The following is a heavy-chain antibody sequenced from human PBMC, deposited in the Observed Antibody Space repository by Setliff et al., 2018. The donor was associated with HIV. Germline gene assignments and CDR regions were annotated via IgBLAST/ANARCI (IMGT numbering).Heavy chain of an antibody. J-gene: IGHJ6*03. D-gene: IGHD3-9*01. CDR1: GSGFTFSSYS. CDR2: ISSTSSTI. V-gene: IGHV3-48*01. Sequence: PGGSLRLSCAASGSGFTFSSYSMNWVRQAPGKGQEWVSYISSTSSTIYYANSVKGRFTISRDDAKNSLYLQMNSLRAEDTAVYYCARDLYFYYYMDVWGKGTTVTVSS. CDR3: ARDLYFYYYMDV.